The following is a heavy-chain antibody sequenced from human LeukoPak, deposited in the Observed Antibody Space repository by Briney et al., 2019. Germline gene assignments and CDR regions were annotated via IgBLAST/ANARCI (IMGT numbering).Heavy chain of an antibody. CDR2: IKANSGDT. CDR3: TRVGDDYPY. J-gene: IGHJ4*02. V-gene: IGHV1-2*02. Sequence: VASVTVSCKASGYIFTAYYLHWVRQAPGQKPEWMGWIKANSGDTNYAQKFQGRVTMTRDTPISTVYMELSGLTADDTAVYYCTRVGDDYPYWGQGTLATVSS. CDR1: GYIFTAYY. D-gene: IGHD5-24*01.